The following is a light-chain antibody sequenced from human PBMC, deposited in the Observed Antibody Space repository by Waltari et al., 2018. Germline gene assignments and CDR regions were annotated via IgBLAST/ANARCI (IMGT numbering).Light chain of an antibody. CDR1: HSVSSNY. V-gene: IGKV3-20*01. J-gene: IGKJ2*01. CDR2: GAS. Sequence: ELVLTQSPGTLSLSPGERATLSCRASHSVSSNYLAWYQQRPGQPPRLLIYGASKRATGSPDRFSGSGSGTDFTLTIFRLEPEDFAVYYCQQYGRSPPYTFGQGTKLEIK. CDR3: QQYGRSPPYT.